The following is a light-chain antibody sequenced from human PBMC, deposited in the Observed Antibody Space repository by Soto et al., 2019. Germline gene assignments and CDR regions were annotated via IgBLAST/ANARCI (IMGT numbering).Light chain of an antibody. CDR1: QDIRNA. J-gene: IGKJ5*01. Sequence: DIQMTQSPSSLSASVGDRVTITCRASQDIRNALAWYQQKPGKVPKRLIYAASSLQSGVPSRFSGSGSGTEFTLTISSLQPEDFATYFCLQHHNYPPITFGQGTRLEIK. CDR2: AAS. V-gene: IGKV1-17*01. CDR3: LQHHNYPPIT.